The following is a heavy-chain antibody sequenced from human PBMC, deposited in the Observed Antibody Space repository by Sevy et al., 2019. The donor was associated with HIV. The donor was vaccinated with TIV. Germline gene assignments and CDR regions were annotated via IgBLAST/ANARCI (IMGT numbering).Heavy chain of an antibody. CDR3: ARPEGLQLNYAMYV. Sequence: SETLSLTCTVSGGSISSSSYYWNWIRQPPGKGLEWIGSIYYTGSTYYKPSLKSRVTISKDTSKNQFSLKLTSVTAADTAVYYCARPEGLQLNYAMYVWGQGTTVTVSS. CDR2: IYYTGST. V-gene: IGHV4-39*01. CDR1: GGSISSSSYY. J-gene: IGHJ6*02. D-gene: IGHD3-3*01.